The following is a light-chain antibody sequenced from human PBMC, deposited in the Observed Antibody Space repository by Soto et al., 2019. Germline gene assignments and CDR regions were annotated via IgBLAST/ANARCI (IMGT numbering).Light chain of an antibody. J-gene: IGKJ2*01. V-gene: IGKV3-15*01. Sequence: EMVMTQSPATLSVSPGERATLSCRASQNLSRNLAWYQQQPGQAPRLLIFYASTRATGIPARFSGSGSGTDFTLTISSLQSEDFAVYYRQQYDQWPHTFGQGTKLEIK. CDR1: QNLSRN. CDR3: QQYDQWPHT. CDR2: YAS.